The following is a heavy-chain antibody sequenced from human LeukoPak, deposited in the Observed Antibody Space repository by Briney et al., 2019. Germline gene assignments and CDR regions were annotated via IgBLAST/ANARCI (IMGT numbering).Heavy chain of an antibody. Sequence: SETLSLTCTVSGGSISSYYWSWIRQPPGKGLEWIGYIYYSGSTNYNPSLKSRVTISVDTSKNQFSLKLSSVTAADTAVYSWAGGAWGGGSFDYWGQGTLVTVSS. D-gene: IGHD3-16*01. J-gene: IGHJ4*02. CDR3: AGGAWGGGSFDY. CDR1: GGSISSYY. CDR2: IYYSGST. V-gene: IGHV4-59*01.